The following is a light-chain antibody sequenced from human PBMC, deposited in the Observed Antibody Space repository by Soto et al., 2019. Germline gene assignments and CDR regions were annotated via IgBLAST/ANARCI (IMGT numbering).Light chain of an antibody. V-gene: IGLV7-43*01. CDR2: STT. Sequence: QAVVTQEPSQTVSPGGTVTLTCASSTGPVTGGFYPHWVQQKPGQAPRTLIYSTTNKHSWTPARFSGSLLGGKAALTLSGLQPEEEADYYCLLYSGGSYVFGAGIKLTVL. CDR1: TGPVTGGFY. CDR3: LLYSGGSYV. J-gene: IGLJ1*01.